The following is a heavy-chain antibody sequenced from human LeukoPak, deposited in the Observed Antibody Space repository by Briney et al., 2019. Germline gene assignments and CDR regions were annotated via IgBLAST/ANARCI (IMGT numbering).Heavy chain of an antibody. D-gene: IGHD5-18*01. CDR3: ASTTAMATTNWFDP. J-gene: IGHJ5*02. Sequence: SETLSLTCTVSGGSISSYYWSWIRQPPGKGLEWIGYIYYSGSTNYNPSLKSRVTISVDTSKNQFSLKLSSVTAADTAVYYCASTTAMATTNWFDPWGQGTLVTVSS. V-gene: IGHV4-59*12. CDR1: GGSISSYY. CDR2: IYYSGST.